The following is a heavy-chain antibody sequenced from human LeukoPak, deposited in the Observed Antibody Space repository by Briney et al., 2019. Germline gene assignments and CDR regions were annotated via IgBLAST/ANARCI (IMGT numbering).Heavy chain of an antibody. V-gene: IGHV1-69*01. CDR1: GGTFSSYA. CDR3: AREAGYSGGWYPDY. J-gene: IGHJ4*02. D-gene: IGHD6-19*01. Sequence: ASVKVSCKASGGTFSSYAISWVRQAPGQGLEWMGGIIPIFGTANYAQKFQGRVTITADESTSTAYMELSSLRSEDTAVYYCAREAGYSGGWYPDYWGQGTLVTVSS. CDR2: IIPIFGTA.